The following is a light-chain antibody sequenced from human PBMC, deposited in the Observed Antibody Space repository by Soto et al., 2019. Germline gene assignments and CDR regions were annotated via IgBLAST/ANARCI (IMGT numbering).Light chain of an antibody. Sequence: QSALTQPPSASGSPGQSVTISCTGTSSDVGGYNYVSWYQQHPGKAPKLMIYEVSKRPSGVPDRFSGSKSGNTASLTVSVLQAEDEADYYCSSYASSNTVVFGGGTKLTVL. J-gene: IGLJ2*01. CDR2: EVS. CDR3: SSYASSNTVV. CDR1: SSDVGGYNY. V-gene: IGLV2-8*01.